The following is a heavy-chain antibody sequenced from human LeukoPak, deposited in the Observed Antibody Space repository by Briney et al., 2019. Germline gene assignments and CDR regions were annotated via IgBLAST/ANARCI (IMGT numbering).Heavy chain of an antibody. V-gene: IGHV3-21*01. D-gene: IGHD2-15*01. J-gene: IGHJ5*02. Sequence: PGGSLRLSCAASGFTFSSYTMNWVRQAPGKGLEWVSSISSSSSYIYYADSVKGRFTISRDNAKNSLYLQMNSLRAEDTAVYYCARDSGVEDIVVVVAATPSFSWFDPWGQGTLVTVSS. CDR1: GFTFSSYT. CDR2: ISSSSSYI. CDR3: ARDSGVEDIVVVVAATPSFSWFDP.